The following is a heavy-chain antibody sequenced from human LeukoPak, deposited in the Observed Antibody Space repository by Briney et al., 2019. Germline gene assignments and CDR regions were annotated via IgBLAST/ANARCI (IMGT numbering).Heavy chain of an antibody. V-gene: IGHV4-59*01. CDR3: ARARVPDYDFWSGYYIAYFDY. CDR1: GGSISSYY. Sequence: SETLSLTCTVSGGSISSYYWSWIRQPPGKGLEWIGYIYYSGSTNYNPSLKSRVTISVDTSKNQFSLKLSSVTAADTAVYYCARARVPDYDFWSGYYIAYFDYWGQGILVTVSS. J-gene: IGHJ4*02. D-gene: IGHD3-3*01. CDR2: IYYSGST.